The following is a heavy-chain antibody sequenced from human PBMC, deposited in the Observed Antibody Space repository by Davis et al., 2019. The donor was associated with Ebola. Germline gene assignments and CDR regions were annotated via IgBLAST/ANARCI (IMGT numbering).Heavy chain of an antibody. D-gene: IGHD4-17*01. V-gene: IGHV4-39*07. Sequence: SETLSLTCTVSGGSISSSSDYWGWIRQPPGKGLEWIGSIYYSGRTYYNPSLKSRVTISVDTSKNQFSLKLSSVTAADTAVYYCARGVGAATRFDPWGQGTLVTVSS. CDR1: GGSISSSSDY. CDR2: IYYSGRT. CDR3: ARGVGAATRFDP. J-gene: IGHJ5*02.